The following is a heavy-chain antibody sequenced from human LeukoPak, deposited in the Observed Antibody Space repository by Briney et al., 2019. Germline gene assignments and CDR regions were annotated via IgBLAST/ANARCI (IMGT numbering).Heavy chain of an antibody. CDR2: ISYDGSNK. CDR1: GFTFSSYG. D-gene: IGHD2-8*01. V-gene: IGHV3-30*18. J-gene: IGHJ4*02. CDR3: AKEYCSNSVCHSLDY. Sequence: GGSLRLSCAAPGFTFSSYGMHWVRQAPGKGLEWVAVISYDGSNKYYADSVKGRFTISRDNSRNTLYLQMNSLRAEDTAVYYCAKEYCSNSVCHSLDYWGQGTLVTVSS.